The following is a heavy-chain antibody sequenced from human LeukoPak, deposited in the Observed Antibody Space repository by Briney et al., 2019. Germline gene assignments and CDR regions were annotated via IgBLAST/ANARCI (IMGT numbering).Heavy chain of an antibody. J-gene: IGHJ3*02. CDR1: GFTFSSYA. CDR2: ISGSGGST. V-gene: IGHV3-23*01. D-gene: IGHD3-9*01. CDR3: ARRGLRDYDWPWGGFDI. Sequence: GGSLRLSCAASGFTFSSYAMSWVRQAPGKGLEWVSAISGSGGSTYYADSVRGRIIISRDNSRNTLYMQMTSLRTEDTAVYYCARRGLRDYDWPWGGFDIWGQGTMVSVSS.